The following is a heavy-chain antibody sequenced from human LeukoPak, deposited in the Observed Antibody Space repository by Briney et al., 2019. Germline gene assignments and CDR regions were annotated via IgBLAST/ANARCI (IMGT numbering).Heavy chain of an antibody. D-gene: IGHD3-22*01. V-gene: IGHV4-30-2*01. CDR1: GGSISSGGYY. J-gene: IGHJ4*02. Sequence: PSQTLSLTCTVSGGSISSGGYYWSWIRQPPGKGLEWIGYIYHSGSTYYNPSLKSRVTISVDTSKNQFSLKLSSVTAADTAVYYCARAGYDSSGSDYWGQGTLVTVSS. CDR2: IYHSGST. CDR3: ARAGYDSSGSDY.